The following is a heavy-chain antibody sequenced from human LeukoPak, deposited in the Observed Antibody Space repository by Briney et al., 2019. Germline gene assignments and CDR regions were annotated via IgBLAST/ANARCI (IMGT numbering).Heavy chain of an antibody. V-gene: IGHV1-2*02. Sequence: ASVKVSCKASGYTFTGYYMHWVRQAPGQGLEWMGWINPNSGGTNYAQKFQGRVTMTRDTSISTAYMELSRLRSDDTAVYYCARESGDCSSTSCYLEDVWGKGTTVTVSS. CDR2: INPNSGGT. CDR1: GYTFTGYY. CDR3: ARESGDCSSTSCYLEDV. J-gene: IGHJ6*04. D-gene: IGHD2-2*01.